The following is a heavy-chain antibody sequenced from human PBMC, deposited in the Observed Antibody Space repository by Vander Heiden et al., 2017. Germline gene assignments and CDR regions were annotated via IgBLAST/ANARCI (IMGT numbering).Heavy chain of an antibody. J-gene: IGHJ6*02. D-gene: IGHD6-13*01. CDR2: IYYSGST. Sequence: QVQLQESGPGLVKPSQTLSLTCTVSGGSISSGGYYWSWIRQHPGKGLELIGYIYYSGSTYYNPSLKSRVTISVDTSKNQFSLKLSSVTAADTAVYYCARVAIAAAGTEIYYYYYGMDVWGQGTTVTVSS. CDR1: GGSISSGGYY. CDR3: ARVAIAAAGTEIYYYYYGMDV. V-gene: IGHV4-31*03.